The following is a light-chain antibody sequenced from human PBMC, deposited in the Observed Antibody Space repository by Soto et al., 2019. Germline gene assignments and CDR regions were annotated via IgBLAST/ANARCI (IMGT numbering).Light chain of an antibody. CDR3: QVWDISSGHVV. CDR1: NIGSKR. CDR2: YDS. Sequence: SYELTQPPSVSVAPGKTASVAWGGSNIGSKRVHWYQKKSGQAPVLVMYYDSDRPSGIPERFSGSNSGNKATLTIRRVEAGDYADYYCQVWDISSGHVVFGGGTKLTVL. J-gene: IGLJ3*02. V-gene: IGLV3-21*01.